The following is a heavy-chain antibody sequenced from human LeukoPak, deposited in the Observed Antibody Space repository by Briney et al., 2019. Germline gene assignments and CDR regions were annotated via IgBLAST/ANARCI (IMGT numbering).Heavy chain of an antibody. J-gene: IGHJ4*02. CDR1: GFTFSSYA. Sequence: PGGSLRLSCAASGFTFSSYAMSWVRQAPGKGREWVSAISGSGGSTYYADSVKGRFTISRDNSKNTLYLQMNSLRAEDTAVYYCAKVRGGGELPSLYYFDYWGQGTLVTVSS. D-gene: IGHD1-26*01. V-gene: IGHV3-23*01. CDR2: ISGSGGST. CDR3: AKVRGGGELPSLYYFDY.